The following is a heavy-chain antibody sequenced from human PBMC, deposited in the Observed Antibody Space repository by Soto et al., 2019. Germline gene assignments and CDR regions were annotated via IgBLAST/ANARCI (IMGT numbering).Heavy chain of an antibody. CDR2: ISSSSSYI. CDR1: GFTFSSYS. J-gene: IGHJ4*02. V-gene: IGHV3-21*01. Sequence: GGSLRLSCAASGFTFSSYSMNWVRQAPGKGLEWVSSISSSSSYIYYADSVKGRFTISRDNAKNSLYLQMNSLRAEDTAVYYCARISLINYYDSSGYPDYWGQGTLVTVSS. D-gene: IGHD3-22*01. CDR3: ARISLINYYDSSGYPDY.